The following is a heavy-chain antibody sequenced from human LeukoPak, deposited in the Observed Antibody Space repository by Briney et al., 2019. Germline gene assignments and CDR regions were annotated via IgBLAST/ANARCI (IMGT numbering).Heavy chain of an antibody. V-gene: IGHV3-11*01. D-gene: IGHD2-21*02. CDR2: ISGSAVIT. J-gene: IGHJ3*02. CDR1: GFTVNSYF. Sequence: PGGSLRLSCAASGFTVNSYFMSWVRQAPGKGLEWVSAISGSAVITFYADSVKGRFTISRDNAKNSLYLQMNSLRAEDTALYYCARDYAYCGGDCYSALSIWGQGTMVTVSS. CDR3: ARDYAYCGGDCYSALSI.